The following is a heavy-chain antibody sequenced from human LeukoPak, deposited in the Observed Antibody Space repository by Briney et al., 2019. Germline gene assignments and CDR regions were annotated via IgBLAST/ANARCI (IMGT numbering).Heavy chain of an antibody. CDR2: IYYSGST. CDR1: GGSISSSNYY. V-gene: IGHV4-39*01. Sequence: SETLSLTCTVSGGSISSSNYYWGRIRQPPGRGLEWIGSIYYSGSTYYNPSLKSRVTIFVDTSKNQFSLNLRSVTAADTAVYYCARHPWANYYYMDVWGKGTTVTVSS. CDR3: ARHPWANYYYMDV. J-gene: IGHJ6*03. D-gene: IGHD7-27*01.